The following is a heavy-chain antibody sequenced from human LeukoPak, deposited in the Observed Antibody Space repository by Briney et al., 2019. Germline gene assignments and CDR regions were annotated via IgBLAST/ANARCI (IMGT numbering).Heavy chain of an antibody. Sequence: GASVKVSCKASGYTFTSYAMHWVRQAPGQRLEWMGWINAGNGNTKYSQKFQGRVTITRDTSASTAYMELSSLRSEDTAVYYCAREAFTWQWLHDYWGQGTLVTVSS. CDR2: INAGNGNT. J-gene: IGHJ4*02. CDR1: GYTFTSYA. D-gene: IGHD6-19*01. CDR3: AREAFTWQWLHDY. V-gene: IGHV1-3*01.